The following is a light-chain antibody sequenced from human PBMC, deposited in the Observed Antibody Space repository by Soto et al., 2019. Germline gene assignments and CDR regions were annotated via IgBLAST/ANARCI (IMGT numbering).Light chain of an antibody. Sequence: DIQLTQSPSSLSASVGDRVTITCRASQSVSNYLNCYQQKPGNQQKPGKAPKLLIYAASSLQSGVPSRFSGSGSGTDFTLTISSLQPEDFATYYCQQSYSTPWTFGQGTKVDIK. V-gene: IGKV1-39*01. CDR3: QQSYSTPWT. CDR2: AAS. CDR1: QSVSNY. J-gene: IGKJ1*01.